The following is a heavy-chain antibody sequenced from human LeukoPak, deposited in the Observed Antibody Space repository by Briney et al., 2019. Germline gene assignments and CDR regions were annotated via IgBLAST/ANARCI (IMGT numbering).Heavy chain of an antibody. CDR2: ISSSSSYI. V-gene: IGHV3-21*01. Sequence: GGSLRLSCAASGFTFSSYSMNWVRQAPGKGLEWVSSISSSSSYIYYADSVKGRFTISRDNAKNSLYLQMNSLRAEDTAVYYCARDLMNGGQMGLDYWGQETLVTVSS. D-gene: IGHD4-23*01. CDR1: GFTFSSYS. CDR3: ARDLMNGGQMGLDY. J-gene: IGHJ4*02.